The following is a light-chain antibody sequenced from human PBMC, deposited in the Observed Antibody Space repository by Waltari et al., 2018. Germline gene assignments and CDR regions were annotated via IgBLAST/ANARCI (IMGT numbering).Light chain of an antibody. J-gene: IGLJ2*01. V-gene: IGLV2-11*01. CDR1: SSDVGGYNY. CDR3: CSYAGSYTYVV. CDR2: DVS. Sequence: QSALTQPRSVSGSPGQSVTISCPGTSSDVGGYNYVSWYQQHPGKAPKLMIYDVSKRPSGVPDRLSGSKSGNTASLTISGLQAEDEADYYCCSYAGSYTYVVFGGGTKLTVL.